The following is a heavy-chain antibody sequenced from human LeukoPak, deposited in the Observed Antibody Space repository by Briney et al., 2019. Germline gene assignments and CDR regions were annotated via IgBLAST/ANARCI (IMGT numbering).Heavy chain of an antibody. Sequence: PSETLSLTCTVSGGSISSYYWSWIRQPPGKGLEWIGYIYYSGSTNYNPSLKSRVTISVDTSKNQFSLKLSSVTAADTAAYYCARTVARQAGGWFDPWGQGTLVTVSS. J-gene: IGHJ5*02. CDR1: GGSISSYY. CDR2: IYYSGST. V-gene: IGHV4-59*01. D-gene: IGHD4-23*01. CDR3: ARTVARQAGGWFDP.